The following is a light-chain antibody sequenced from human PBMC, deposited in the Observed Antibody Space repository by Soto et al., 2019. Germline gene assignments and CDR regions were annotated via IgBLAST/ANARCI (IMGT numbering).Light chain of an antibody. CDR2: HVT. Sequence: QPALTQPASVSGTPGPSITISRTGTSSDVGGYNYVSWYQQYPGKAPKLMIYHVTDRPSGVSNRFSGSKSGNTASLTISGLQAEDEADYDCCSYTTSNTFVFGTGTKVTVL. V-gene: IGLV2-14*01. CDR3: CSYTTSNTFV. J-gene: IGLJ1*01. CDR1: SSDVGGYNY.